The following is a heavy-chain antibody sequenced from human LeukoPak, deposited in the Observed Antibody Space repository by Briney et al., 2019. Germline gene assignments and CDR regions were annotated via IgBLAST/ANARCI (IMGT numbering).Heavy chain of an antibody. J-gene: IGHJ2*01. V-gene: IGHV3-30*02. CDR3: AKEGVKYGDYDWGWFFDL. CDR1: GFTFSNYG. D-gene: IGHD4-17*01. CDR2: IWYSGSNK. Sequence: GGSLRLSCEASGFTFSNYGMHWVRQAPGKGLEWVAVIWYSGSNKYYGDSVKGRFTISRDNSKNTLYLQMNSLRAEDTAVYYCAKEGVKYGDYDWGWFFDLWGRGTLVTVSS.